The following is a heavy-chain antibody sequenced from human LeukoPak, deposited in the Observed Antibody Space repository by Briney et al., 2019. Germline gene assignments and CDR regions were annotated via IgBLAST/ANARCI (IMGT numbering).Heavy chain of an antibody. CDR2: INHSGST. Sequence: PSETLSLTCAVYGGSFSGYYWSWIRQPPGKGLEWIGEINHSGSTNYNPSLKSRVTISVDTSKNQFSLKLSSVTAADTAAYYCARGRRLLRYDYWGQGTLVTVSS. CDR1: GGSFSGYY. V-gene: IGHV4-34*01. J-gene: IGHJ4*02. D-gene: IGHD4-17*01. CDR3: ARGRRLLRYDY.